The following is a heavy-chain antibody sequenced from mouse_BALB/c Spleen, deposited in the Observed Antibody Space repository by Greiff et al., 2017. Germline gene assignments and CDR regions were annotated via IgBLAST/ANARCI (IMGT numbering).Heavy chain of an antibody. V-gene: IGHV3-2*02. CDR1: GYSITSDYA. Sequence: EVKLVESGPGLVKPSQSLSLTCTVTGYSITSDYAWNWIRQFPGNKLEWMGYISYSGSTSYNPSLKSRISITRDTSKNQFFLQLNSVTTEDTATYYCARGEDNYAMDYWGQGTSVTVSS. CDR3: ARGEDNYAMDY. J-gene: IGHJ4*01. CDR2: ISYSGST.